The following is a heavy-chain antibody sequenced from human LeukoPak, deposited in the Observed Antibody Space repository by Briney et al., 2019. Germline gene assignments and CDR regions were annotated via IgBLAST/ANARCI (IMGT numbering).Heavy chain of an antibody. CDR2: ISYDGSNK. CDR3: AKDGAPVMRYFDY. CDR1: GFTFSSYA. V-gene: IGHV3-30-3*01. J-gene: IGHJ4*02. Sequence: GGSLRLSCAASGFTFSSYAMHWVRQAPGKGLEWVAVISYDGSNKYYADSVKGRFTISRDNSKNTLYLQMNSLRAEDTAVYYCAKDGAPVMRYFDYWGQGTLVTVSS. D-gene: IGHD1-26*01.